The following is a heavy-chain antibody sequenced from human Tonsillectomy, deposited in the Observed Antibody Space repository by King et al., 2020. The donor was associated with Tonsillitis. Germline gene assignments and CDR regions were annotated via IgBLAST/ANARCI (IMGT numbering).Heavy chain of an antibody. CDR1: GYIFFNYY. V-gene: IGHV1-46*03. D-gene: IGHD6-13*01. J-gene: IGHJ5*01. Sequence: HVQLVQSGAEVKNTGASVKISCKASGYIFFNYYIHWVRQAPGQGLEWMGTINPSGGSPRYAQKFQGSVTMTSDTSTSTVYMELNSLRFDDTAIYYCGRGPEALRAAPGTSTWFDSWGQGTLVTVSS. CDR3: GRGPEALRAAPGTSTWFDS. CDR2: INPSGGSP.